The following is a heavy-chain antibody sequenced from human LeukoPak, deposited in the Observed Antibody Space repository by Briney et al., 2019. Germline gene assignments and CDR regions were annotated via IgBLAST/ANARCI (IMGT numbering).Heavy chain of an antibody. Sequence: GASVKVSCKASGFTFTSSAVQWVRQACGQRLEWIGWIVVGSGNTNYAQKFQERVTITRDMSTSTAYMELSSLRSEDTAVYYCAADFGDGITGTPPSFDYWGQGTLVTVSS. D-gene: IGHD1-7*01. V-gene: IGHV1-58*01. J-gene: IGHJ4*02. CDR1: GFTFTSSA. CDR2: IVVGSGNT. CDR3: AADFGDGITGTPPSFDY.